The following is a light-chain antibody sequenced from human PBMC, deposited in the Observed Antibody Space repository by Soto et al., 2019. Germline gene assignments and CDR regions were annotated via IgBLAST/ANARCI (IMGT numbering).Light chain of an antibody. CDR1: QSISSW. Sequence: DIQMTQSPSILSACVGDRVTITFRASQSISSWLAWYQQKPGKAPKLLIYDASSLESGVPSRFSGSGSGTEFTLTISSLQPDDFATYYCQQYNSYRTFGQGTKVDI. CDR3: QQYNSYRT. V-gene: IGKV1-5*01. J-gene: IGKJ1*01. CDR2: DAS.